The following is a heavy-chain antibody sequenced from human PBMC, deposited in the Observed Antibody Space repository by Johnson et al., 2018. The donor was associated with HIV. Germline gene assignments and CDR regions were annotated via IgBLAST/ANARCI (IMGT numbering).Heavy chain of an antibody. CDR3: TTYSIIHAFDI. CDR2: IKSKTDGGIT. CDR1: GFSFSNAW. D-gene: IGHD6-13*01. J-gene: IGHJ3*02. Sequence: MQLVESGGGLVKPAGSLSLSCAASGFSFSNAWMSWVRQAPGKGLAWVGRIKSKTDGGITGYAAPVKGRFTISRDDSKNTLYLQMNSLKTEDTAVYYCTTYSIIHAFDIWGQGTMVTVYS. V-gene: IGHV3-15*01.